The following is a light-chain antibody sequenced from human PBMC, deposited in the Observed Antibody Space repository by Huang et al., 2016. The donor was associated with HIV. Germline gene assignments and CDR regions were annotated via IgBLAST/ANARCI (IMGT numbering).Light chain of an antibody. J-gene: IGKJ1*01. V-gene: IGKV2-30*01. CDR2: KLS. Sequence: DVLLTQSPLSLPVTLGQPALITCKSNQSLVYGDGNIYLNWFHQRPGHCPRRLIYKLSHRDAGVPDRFSAGGSGTDFTLWISEVEAEDVGDYYCMQASHGAATFGQGTRVDIK. CDR3: MQASHGAAT. CDR1: QSLVYGDGNIY.